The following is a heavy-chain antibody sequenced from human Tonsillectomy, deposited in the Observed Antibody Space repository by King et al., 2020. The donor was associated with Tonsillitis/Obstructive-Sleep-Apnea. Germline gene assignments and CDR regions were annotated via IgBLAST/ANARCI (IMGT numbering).Heavy chain of an antibody. V-gene: IGHV4-4*02. CDR1: GGSISSSNW. CDR2: IYHSGNT. CDR3: AGRRGYCSTTSCYTDNWFDP. Sequence: VPLQESGPGLVKPSGTLSLTCAVSGGSISSSNWWSWVRQPPGKGLEWIGEIYHSGNTNYDPSLKSRVTISVDKSKNQFSLELSSVTAADTAVYYWAGRRGYCSTTSCYTDNWFDPWGQGTLVTVSS. D-gene: IGHD2-2*02. J-gene: IGHJ5*02.